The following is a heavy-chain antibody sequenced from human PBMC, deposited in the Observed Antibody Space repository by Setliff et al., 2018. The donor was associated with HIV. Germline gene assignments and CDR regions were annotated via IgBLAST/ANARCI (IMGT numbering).Heavy chain of an antibody. CDR2: INPIFGTP. CDR3: ARRTDSSGWPFDS. J-gene: IGHJ4*02. D-gene: IGHD6-19*01. Sequence: SVKVSCKASGGTFNIYSIHWVRQAPGHGLEWMGGINPIFGTPHYGQRFQGRVTITADESTSTAYMELNGLKFDDTAVYYCARRTDSSGWPFDSWGRGTLVTVSS. CDR1: GGTFNIYS. V-gene: IGHV1-69*13.